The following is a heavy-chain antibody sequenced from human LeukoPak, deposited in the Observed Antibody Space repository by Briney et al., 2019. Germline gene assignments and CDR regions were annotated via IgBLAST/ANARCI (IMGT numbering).Heavy chain of an antibody. Sequence: ASVKVSCKASGYTFTSYYMHWVRQAPGQGLEWMGIINPSGGSTNYAQKFQGRVTMTRDTSISTAYMELSRLRSDDTAVYYCARDPYYDFWSGVFDPWGQGTLVTVSS. D-gene: IGHD3-3*01. J-gene: IGHJ5*02. CDR1: GYTFTSYY. CDR3: ARDPYYDFWSGVFDP. V-gene: IGHV1-2*02. CDR2: INPSGGST.